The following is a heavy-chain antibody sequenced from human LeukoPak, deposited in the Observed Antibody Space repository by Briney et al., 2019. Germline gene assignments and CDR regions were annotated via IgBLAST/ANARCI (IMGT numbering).Heavy chain of an antibody. D-gene: IGHD5-12*01. J-gene: IGHJ4*02. CDR3: ARVPRYSGRIYYFDY. Sequence: SETLSLTCTVSGGSISSSSYYWGWIRQSPGKGLEWIGTISYSGTTYYNPSLKSRVTISVDTSKNQFSLKLSPVTAADTAVYYCARVPRYSGRIYYFDYWGQGTLVTVSS. CDR2: ISYSGTT. V-gene: IGHV4-39*07. CDR1: GGSISSSSYY.